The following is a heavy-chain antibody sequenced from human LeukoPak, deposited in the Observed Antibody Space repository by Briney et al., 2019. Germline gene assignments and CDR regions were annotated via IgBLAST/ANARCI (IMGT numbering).Heavy chain of an antibody. CDR2: ISSSSSYI. CDR3: ARAHSGYDQRYYFDY. CDR1: GFTFSSYS. Sequence: PGGSLRLSCAASGFTFSSYSMNWVRQAPGKGLEWVSSISSSSSYIYYADSVKGRFTISRDNAKNSLYLQMNSLRAEDTAVYYCARAHSGYDQRYYFDYWGQGTLVTVSS. V-gene: IGHV3-21*04. D-gene: IGHD5-12*01. J-gene: IGHJ4*02.